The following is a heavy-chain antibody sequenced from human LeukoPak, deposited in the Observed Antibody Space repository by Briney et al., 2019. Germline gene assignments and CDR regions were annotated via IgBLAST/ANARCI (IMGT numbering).Heavy chain of an antibody. CDR1: GFTFSDYY. CDR2: ISSSGSTI. Sequence: GGSLRLSCAASGFTFSDYYMSWIRQAPGKGLEWVSYISSSGSTIYYADSVKGRFTISRDNAKNSLYLQMNSLRAGDTAVYYCARDVGAVPAAIYYYYMDVWGKGTTVTVSS. V-gene: IGHV3-11*01. J-gene: IGHJ6*03. CDR3: ARDVGAVPAAIYYYYMDV. D-gene: IGHD2-2*01.